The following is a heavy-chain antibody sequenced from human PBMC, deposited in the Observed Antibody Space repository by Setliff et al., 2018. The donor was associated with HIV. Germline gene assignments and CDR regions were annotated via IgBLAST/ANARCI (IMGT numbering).Heavy chain of an antibody. CDR1: GFSFSAYW. Sequence: GGSLRLSCAASGFSFSAYWMNWVRQAPGKGLEWVGRIKSKTDGGTTDYAAPVKGRFTISRDDSKNTLYLQMNSLKTEDTAVYYCAKNLYRSGWSPLDYWGQGTLVTISS. CDR3: AKNLYRSGWSPLDY. CDR2: IKSKTDGGTT. J-gene: IGHJ4*02. V-gene: IGHV3-15*01. D-gene: IGHD6-13*01.